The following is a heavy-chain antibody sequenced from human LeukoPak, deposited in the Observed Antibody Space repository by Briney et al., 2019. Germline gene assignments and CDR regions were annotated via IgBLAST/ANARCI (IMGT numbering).Heavy chain of an antibody. Sequence: SETLSLTCTVSGRSISHYYWSWIRQPPGKGLEWSGYIYYIGTTNYNPSLRSRCTISVDRSKNQFSLKLNSVTAADTAVYYCAREDPRTKVPEGMDVWGQGTTVTVSS. CDR1: GRSISHYY. CDR3: AREDPRTKVPEGMDV. CDR2: IYYIGTT. V-gene: IGHV4-59*01. J-gene: IGHJ6*02. D-gene: IGHD4/OR15-4a*01.